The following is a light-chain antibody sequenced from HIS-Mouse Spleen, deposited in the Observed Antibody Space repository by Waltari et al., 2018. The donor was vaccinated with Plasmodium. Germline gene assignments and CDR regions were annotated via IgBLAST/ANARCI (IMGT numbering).Light chain of an antibody. CDR2: AAS. V-gene: IGKV1-8*01. CDR3: QQYYSYLLT. CDR1: QGISSY. Sequence: AIRMTQSPSSFSASTGDRVTITCRASQGISSYLAWYQQKPGKAPNLLIYAASTWQSGVPSRFSGSGSGTDFTLTISCLQSEDFATYYCQQYYSYLLTFGGGTKVEIK. J-gene: IGKJ4*01.